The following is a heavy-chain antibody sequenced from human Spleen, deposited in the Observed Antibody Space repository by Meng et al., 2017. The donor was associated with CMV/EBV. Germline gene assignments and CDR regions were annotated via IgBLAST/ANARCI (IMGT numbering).Heavy chain of an antibody. CDR1: GYSISSGHY. V-gene: IGHV4-38-2*02. CDR2: VYHSGST. J-gene: IGHJ5*02. Sequence: SETLSLTCTVSGYSISSGHYWGWIRQSPGKGLEWIGSVYHSGSTYYNPSLENRLAMSVDTSKSQFSLNLTSVTAADTAIYYCARAGGGSRYWFDPWDQGSLVTVSS. D-gene: IGHD2-15*01. CDR3: ARAGGGSRYWFDP.